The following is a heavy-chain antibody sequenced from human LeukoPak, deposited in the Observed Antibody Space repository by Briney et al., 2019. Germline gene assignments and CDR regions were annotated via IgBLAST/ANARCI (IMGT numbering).Heavy chain of an antibody. CDR3: AKTLRGMDV. J-gene: IGHJ6*02. CDR1: GFTFSSYG. Sequence: GGSLRLSCAASGFTFSSYGMHWVRQAPGKGLEWVAVISYDGSNNYYADSVKGRFTISRDNSKNTLYLQMNSLRAEDTAVYYCAKTLRGMDVWGQGTTVTVSS. CDR2: ISYDGSNN. V-gene: IGHV3-30*18.